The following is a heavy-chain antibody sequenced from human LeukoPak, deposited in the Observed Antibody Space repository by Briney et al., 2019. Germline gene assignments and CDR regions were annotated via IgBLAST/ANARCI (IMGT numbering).Heavy chain of an antibody. CDR1: GFTFSSYW. V-gene: IGHV3-23*01. J-gene: IGHJ4*02. D-gene: IGHD3-3*01. CDR3: AKVVYDFWSGYDY. Sequence: GGSLRLSCAASGFTFSSYWMSWVRQAPGKGLEWVSTISGSGGSTYYADSVKGRFTISRDNSKNTLCLQMNSLRAEDTAIYYCAKVVYDFWSGYDYWGQGTLVTVSS. CDR2: ISGSGGST.